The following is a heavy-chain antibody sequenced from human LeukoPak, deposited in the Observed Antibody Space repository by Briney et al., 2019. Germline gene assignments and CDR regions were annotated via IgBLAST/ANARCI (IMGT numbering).Heavy chain of an antibody. Sequence: KPSETLSLTCTVSGGSISSGGYYWRWIRQHPGKGLEWIGYIYYSGSTYYNPSLKSRVTISVDTSKNQFSLKLSSVTAADTAVYYCARAPPTTVTEYYFDYWGQGTLVTVSS. V-gene: IGHV4-31*03. J-gene: IGHJ4*02. CDR2: IYYSGST. D-gene: IGHD4-17*01. CDR3: ARAPPTTVTEYYFDY. CDR1: GGSISSGGYY.